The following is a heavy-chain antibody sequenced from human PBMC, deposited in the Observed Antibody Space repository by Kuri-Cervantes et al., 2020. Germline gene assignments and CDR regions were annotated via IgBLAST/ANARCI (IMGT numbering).Heavy chain of an antibody. J-gene: IGHJ4*02. Sequence: GESLKISCAASGFTFSSYAMSWVRQAPGKGLEWVSAISGSGGSTYYADSVKGRFTISRDNSKNTLYLQMNSLRAEDTAVYYRAKRYCSGGSCYSDYWGQGTLVTVSS. D-gene: IGHD2-15*01. CDR3: AKRYCSGGSCYSDY. CDR1: GFTFSSYA. V-gene: IGHV3-23*01. CDR2: ISGSGGST.